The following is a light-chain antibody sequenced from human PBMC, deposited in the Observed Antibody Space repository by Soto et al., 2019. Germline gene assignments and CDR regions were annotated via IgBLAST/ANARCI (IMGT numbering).Light chain of an antibody. Sequence: DVVMTQSPLSLPVTLGQPASISCRSSQSLVYSDGNTYLNWFQQRPGQSPRRLIYKVSNRDSGVPDRFRGRGSGTDFTLKISRVEAEDVGVYYCMQGTHWPSGALGGGTKVEIK. V-gene: IGKV2-30*01. J-gene: IGKJ4*01. CDR1: QSLVYSDGNTY. CDR2: KVS. CDR3: MQGTHWPSGA.